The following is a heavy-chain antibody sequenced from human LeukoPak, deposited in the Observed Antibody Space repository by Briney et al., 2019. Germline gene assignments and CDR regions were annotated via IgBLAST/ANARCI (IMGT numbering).Heavy chain of an antibody. V-gene: IGHV3-23*01. CDR3: ANDESLWFGESYYFDY. D-gene: IGHD3-10*01. Sequence: QTGGSLRLSCAASGFTFSSYAMSWVRQAPGKGLEWVSAISGSGGSTYYADSVKGRFTISRDNSKNTLYLQMNSLRAEDTAVYYCANDESLWFGESYYFDYWGQGTLVTVSS. J-gene: IGHJ4*02. CDR1: GFTFSSYA. CDR2: ISGSGGST.